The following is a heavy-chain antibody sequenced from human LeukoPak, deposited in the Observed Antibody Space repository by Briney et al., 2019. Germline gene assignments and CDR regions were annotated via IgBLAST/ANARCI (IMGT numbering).Heavy chain of an antibody. Sequence: GGSLRLSCAASGFTFSSYWMSWVRQAPGKGLEWVANIKQDGSEKYYVDSVKGRFTISRDNAKNSLYLQMSSLRAEDTAVYYCARRGSSGWYRAFDIWGQGTMVTVSS. D-gene: IGHD6-19*01. V-gene: IGHV3-7*01. CDR2: IKQDGSEK. J-gene: IGHJ3*02. CDR3: ARRGSSGWYRAFDI. CDR1: GFTFSSYW.